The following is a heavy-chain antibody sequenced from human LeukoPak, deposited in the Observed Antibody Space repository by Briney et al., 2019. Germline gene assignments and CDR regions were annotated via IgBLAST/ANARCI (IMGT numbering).Heavy chain of an antibody. CDR2: INHSGST. CDR1: GGSFSGYY. J-gene: IGHJ5*02. V-gene: IGHV4-34*01. CDR3: ATVVGATNWFDP. D-gene: IGHD1-26*01. Sequence: SETLSLTCAVYGGSFSGYYWSWIRQPPWKGLEWIGEINHSGSTNYNPSLKSRVTISVDTSKNQFSLKLSSVTAADTAVYYCATVVGATNWFDPWGQGTLVTVSS.